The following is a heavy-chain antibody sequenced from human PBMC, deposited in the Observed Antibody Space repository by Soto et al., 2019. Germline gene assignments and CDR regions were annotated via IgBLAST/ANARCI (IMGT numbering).Heavy chain of an antibody. CDR2: ISGSGGST. CDR1: GFTFSSYA. Sequence: EVQLLESGGGLVQPGGSLRLSCAASGFTFSSYAISWVRQAPGKGLEWVSAISGSGGSTYYADSVKGRFTISRDNSKNTLYLQMNSLRAEDTAVYYCAKSYDFWSGSPPDYWGQGTLVTVSS. CDR3: AKSYDFWSGSPPDY. V-gene: IGHV3-23*01. J-gene: IGHJ4*02. D-gene: IGHD3-3*01.